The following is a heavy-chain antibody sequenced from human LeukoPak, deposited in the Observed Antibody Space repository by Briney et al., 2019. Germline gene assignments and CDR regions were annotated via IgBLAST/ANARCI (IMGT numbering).Heavy chain of an antibody. V-gene: IGHV3-48*03. CDR3: ARDQGGAFDI. CDR2: ISSSGSTI. CDR1: RFTFSSYE. Sequence: GGSLRLSCAASRFTFSSYEMNWVRQAPGKGLEWVSYISSSGSTIYYADSVKGRFTISRDNAKNSLYLQMNSLRAGDTAVYYCARDQGGAFDIWGQGTMVTVSS. D-gene: IGHD1-26*01. J-gene: IGHJ3*02.